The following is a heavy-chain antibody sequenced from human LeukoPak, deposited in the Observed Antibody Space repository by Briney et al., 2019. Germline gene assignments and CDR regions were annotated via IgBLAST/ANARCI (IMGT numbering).Heavy chain of an antibody. Sequence: ASVKVSCKASGGTFSSYGINWVRQAPGQGLEWMGGIIPIFGTANYAQKFQGRVTITADKSTSTAYLELSSLRSEDTAVYYCARANLYYYYYYYMDVWGKGTTVTVSS. CDR1: GGTFSSYG. CDR2: IIPIFGTA. CDR3: ARANLYYYYYYYMDV. J-gene: IGHJ6*03. V-gene: IGHV1-69*06.